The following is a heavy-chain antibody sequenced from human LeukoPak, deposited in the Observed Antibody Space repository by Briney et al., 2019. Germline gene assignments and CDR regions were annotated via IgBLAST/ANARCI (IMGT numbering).Heavy chain of an antibody. CDR3: ARHVRYCSSTSCSRVNTGRGYYFDY. Sequence: SSETLSLTCAVYGGSFSGYYWSWIRQPPGKGLEWIGEINHSGSTNYNPSLKSRVTISVDTSKNQFSLKLSSVTAADTAVYYCARHVRYCSSTSCSRVNTGRGYYFDYWGRGTLVTVSS. CDR2: INHSGST. V-gene: IGHV4-34*01. J-gene: IGHJ4*02. D-gene: IGHD2-2*01. CDR1: GGSFSGYY.